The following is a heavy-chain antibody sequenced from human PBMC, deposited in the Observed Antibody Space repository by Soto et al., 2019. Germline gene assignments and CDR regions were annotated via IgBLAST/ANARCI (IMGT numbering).Heavy chain of an antibody. CDR1: GGSISSGGYY. CDR2: IYYSGST. D-gene: IGHD6-6*01. V-gene: IGHV4-31*03. CDR3: ARESSSSPINFDY. Sequence: PSETLSLTCTVSGGSISSGGYYWSWIRQHPGKGLEWIGYIYYSGSTYYNPSLKSRVTISVDTSKNQFSLKLSSVTAADTAVYYCARESSSSPINFDYWGQGTLVTVSS. J-gene: IGHJ4*02.